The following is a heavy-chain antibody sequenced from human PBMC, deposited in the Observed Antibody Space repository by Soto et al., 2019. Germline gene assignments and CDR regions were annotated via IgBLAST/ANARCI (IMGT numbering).Heavy chain of an antibody. CDR2: IYLSDFDI. J-gene: IGHJ4*02. CDR3: ARHYDYNHSGWHMDY. CDR1: GYDFARYW. V-gene: IGHV5-51*01. Sequence: PGESLKISCKGSGYDFARYWIGWVRQMPEKGLELMGIIYLSDFDIRYSPSFQGQVTFSADKSINTAYLQWSSLKASDTAVYYCARHYDYNHSGWHMDYWGQGALVTVSS. D-gene: IGHD3-22*01.